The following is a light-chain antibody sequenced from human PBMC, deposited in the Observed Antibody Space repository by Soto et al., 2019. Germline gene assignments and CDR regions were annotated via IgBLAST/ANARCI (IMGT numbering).Light chain of an antibody. V-gene: IGLV1-44*01. CDR2: RNN. CDR3: AAWDDSLNGYV. J-gene: IGLJ1*01. CDR1: SSNIGSNT. Sequence: QSALTHPPSSSGTPGQRVTSSCSGSSSNIGSNTVNWYQQLPGTAPKLLIYRNNERPSGVPDRFSGSKSGTSASLAISGLQSEDEADYYCAAWDDSLNGYVFGTGTKVTVL.